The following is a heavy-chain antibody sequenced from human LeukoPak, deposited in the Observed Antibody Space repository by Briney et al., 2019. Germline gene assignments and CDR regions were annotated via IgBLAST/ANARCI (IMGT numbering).Heavy chain of an antibody. V-gene: IGHV1-8*03. Sequence: RGASVKVSCKASGYTFTSYDINWVRQATGQGLEWMGWMNPNSGNTGYAQKFQGRVTITRNTSISTAYMELSSLRSEDTAVYYCARAGSSSAWPPGDYWGQGTLVTVSS. D-gene: IGHD3-10*01. CDR2: MNPNSGNT. CDR1: GYTFTSYD. CDR3: ARAGSSSAWPPGDY. J-gene: IGHJ4*02.